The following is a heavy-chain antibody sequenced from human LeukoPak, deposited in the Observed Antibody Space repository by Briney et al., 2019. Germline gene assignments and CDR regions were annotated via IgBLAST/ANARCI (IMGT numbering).Heavy chain of an antibody. J-gene: IGHJ4*02. CDR3: ARDQGGFDY. V-gene: IGHV1-46*01. CDR1: GYTFTSNY. CDR2: IYPRDGST. Sequence: ASVKVSCKASGYTFTSNYIHWVRQAPGQGLEWMGMIYPRDGSTSYAQKFQGRVTVTRDTSTSTVHMELSGLRSEDTAVYYCARDQGGFDYWGQGTLVTVSS.